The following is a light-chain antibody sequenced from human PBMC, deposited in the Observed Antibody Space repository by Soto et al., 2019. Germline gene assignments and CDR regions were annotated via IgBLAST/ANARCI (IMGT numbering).Light chain of an antibody. J-gene: IGLJ3*02. CDR1: SSNIGAGYD. V-gene: IGLV1-40*01. CDR3: QSYDNSLSGSRV. Sequence: QSVLTQPPSVSGAPGQRVTISCTGSSSNIGAGYDVHWYQQLPGTAPKVLIYGNSNRPSGVPDRFSGSKSGTSASLAITGLQAEDEADYYCQSYDNSLSGSRVFGGGTKLTVL. CDR2: GNS.